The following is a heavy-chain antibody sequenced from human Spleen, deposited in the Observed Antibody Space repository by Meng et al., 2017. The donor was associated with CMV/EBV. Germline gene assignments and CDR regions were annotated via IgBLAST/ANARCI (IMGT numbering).Heavy chain of an antibody. CDR2: IYYTGTR. V-gene: IGHV4-30-4*08. CDR1: GDSITSADYY. CDR3: ARVPKWYFDL. J-gene: IGHJ2*01. Sequence: CDVSGDSITSADYYWSWIRQAPGQGLEWIGNIYYTGTRYYNPSFKSRVTISQDTSKNHFSLSLSSVTAADTAVYFCARVPKWYFDLWGRGTLVTVSS.